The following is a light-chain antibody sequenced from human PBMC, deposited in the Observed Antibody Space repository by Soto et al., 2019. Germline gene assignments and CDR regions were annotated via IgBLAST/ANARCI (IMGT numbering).Light chain of an antibody. CDR3: AAWDDSLNGWV. CDR2: RND. Sequence: QSVLTQPPSASGTPGQRVTISCSGSSSNIGSNTVNWYQQLPGTAPKLLIYRNDQRPSGVPDRFSGSMSGTSGSLAISGLHSEDEADYYCAAWDDSLNGWVFGGGTKLTVL. CDR1: SSNIGSNT. J-gene: IGLJ3*02. V-gene: IGLV1-44*01.